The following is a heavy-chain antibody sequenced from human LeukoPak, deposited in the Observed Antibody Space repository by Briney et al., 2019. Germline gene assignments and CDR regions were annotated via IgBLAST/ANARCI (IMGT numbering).Heavy chain of an antibody. J-gene: IGHJ1*01. Sequence: NPSETLSLTCTVSGGSVGSGSYYWSWIRQPPGKGLEWIGYIYYSGSTNYNPSLKSRVTISVDTSKNQFSLKLSSVTAADTAVYYCARQRSSGYYPEYFQHWGQGTLVTVSS. CDR3: ARQRSSGYYPEYFQH. D-gene: IGHD3-22*01. CDR1: GGSVGSGSYY. CDR2: IYYSGST. V-gene: IGHV4-61*01.